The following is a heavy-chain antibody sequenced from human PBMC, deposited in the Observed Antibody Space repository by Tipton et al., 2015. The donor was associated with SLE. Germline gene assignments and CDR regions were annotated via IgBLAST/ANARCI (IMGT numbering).Heavy chain of an antibody. Sequence: GLVKPSETLSLTCSVSGGSISSYYWSWIRQPPGKGLEWIGYVSSFGNTNSNPSLRSRVTMSVDTSKNQFSLRLTSVTAADTAVYFCGRDRMLVNFWGPGTLVSVSS. V-gene: IGHV4-59*12. CDR3: GRDRMLVNF. J-gene: IGHJ4*02. CDR1: GGSISSYY. D-gene: IGHD4-23*01. CDR2: VSSFGNT.